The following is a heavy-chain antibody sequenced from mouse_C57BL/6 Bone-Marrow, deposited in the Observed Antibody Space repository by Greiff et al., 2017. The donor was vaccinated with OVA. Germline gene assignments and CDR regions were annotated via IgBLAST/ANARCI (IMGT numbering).Heavy chain of an antibody. Sequence: EVKLMESGGGLVKPGGSLKLSCAASGFTFSSYAMPWVRQTPEKRLEWVATISDGGSYTYYPDNVKGRFTISRDNAKNNLYLQMSHLKSEDTAMYYCARDLTAQATSFAYWGQGTLVTVSA. CDR3: ARDLTAQATSFAY. J-gene: IGHJ3*01. V-gene: IGHV5-4*01. CDR1: GFTFSSYA. D-gene: IGHD3-2*02. CDR2: ISDGGSYT.